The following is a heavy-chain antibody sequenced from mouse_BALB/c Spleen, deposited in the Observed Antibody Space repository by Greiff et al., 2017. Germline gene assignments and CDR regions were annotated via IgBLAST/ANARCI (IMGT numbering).Heavy chain of an antibody. J-gene: IGHJ3*01. CDR1: GYTFPSYW. D-gene: IGHD1-1*01. V-gene: IGHV1-7*01. Sequence: QVQLQQSGAELAKPGASVKMSCKASGYTFPSYWMHWVKQRPGQGLEWIGYINPSTGYTEYNQKFKDKATLTADKSSSTAYMQLSSLTSEDSAVYYCALLLRWGFAYWGQGTLVTVSA. CDR2: INPSTGYT. CDR3: ALLLRWGFAY.